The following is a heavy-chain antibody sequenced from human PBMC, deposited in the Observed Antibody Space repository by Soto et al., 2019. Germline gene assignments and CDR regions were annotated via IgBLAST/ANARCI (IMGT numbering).Heavy chain of an antibody. CDR3: ARSQGSSTSLEIYYYYYYAMDV. D-gene: IGHD2-2*01. CDR2: IIPISGTA. CDR1: GGTFSSYA. Sequence: QMQLVQSGAEVKKPGSSVKVSSKASGGTFSSYAVSWVRQAPRQWLEWMGGIIPISGTANYAQKFQGRVTITADESTSTAYMELSSLRSEDTAVYYCARSQGSSTSLEIYYYYYYAMDVWGQGTTVTVSS. J-gene: IGHJ6*02. V-gene: IGHV1-69*01.